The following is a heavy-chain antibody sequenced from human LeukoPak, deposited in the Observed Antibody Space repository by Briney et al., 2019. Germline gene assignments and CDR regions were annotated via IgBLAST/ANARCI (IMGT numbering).Heavy chain of an antibody. D-gene: IGHD7-27*01. J-gene: IGHJ4*02. CDR3: ARGPANWGWNFDD. V-gene: IGHV3-21*01. CDR2: ISSTSGYI. CDR1: GFTFSSYG. Sequence: PGGSLRLSCAASGFTFSSYGMSWVRQAPGKGLEWVSSISSTSGYIFYADSVKGRFTISRDNAKNSLYLHMNSLRAEDTAVYYCARGPANWGWNFDDWGQGTLVTVSS.